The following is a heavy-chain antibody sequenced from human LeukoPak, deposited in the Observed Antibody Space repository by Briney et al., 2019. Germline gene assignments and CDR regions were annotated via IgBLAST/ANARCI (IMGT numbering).Heavy chain of an antibody. V-gene: IGHV3-23*01. CDR2: ISGSGGSP. CDR3: AKAKAYDFWSGSTFDY. CDR1: GFTFSTYA. D-gene: IGHD3-3*01. Sequence: GGSLRLSCAASGFTFSTYAMNWVRQAPGKGLEWVSAISGSGGSPYYADSVKGRFTISRDNSKKTLYLQMDSLRDEDTAVYYCAKAKAYDFWSGSTFDYWGQGTLVTVSS. J-gene: IGHJ4*02.